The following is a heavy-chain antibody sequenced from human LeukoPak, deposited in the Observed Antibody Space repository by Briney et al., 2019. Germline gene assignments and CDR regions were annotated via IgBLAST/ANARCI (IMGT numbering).Heavy chain of an antibody. CDR1: GFTFSAYA. CDR2: ISNNGGSS. CDR3: ARDRAAAGTR. J-gene: IGHJ4*02. Sequence: TGGSLRLSCSASGFTFSAYAMYWVRQAPGKGLEYVSGISNNGGSSFYADSVKGRFTIFRDNSKNTLYLQMNSLRAEDTAVYYCARDRAAAGTRWGQGTLVTVSS. V-gene: IGHV3-64*04. D-gene: IGHD6-13*01.